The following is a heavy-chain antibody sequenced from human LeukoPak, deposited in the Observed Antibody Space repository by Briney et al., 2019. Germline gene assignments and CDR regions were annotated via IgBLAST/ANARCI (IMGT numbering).Heavy chain of an antibody. CDR2: IYYSGST. J-gene: IGHJ6*03. V-gene: IGHV4-59*05. D-gene: IGHD4-11*01. CDR1: GGSISSYY. Sequence: SETLSLTCTVSGGSISSYYWSWIRQPPGKGLEWIGSIYYSGSTYYNPSLKSRVTISVDTSKNQFSLKLSSVTAADTAVYYCARDTVTPDYYYYMDVWGKGTTVTVSS. CDR3: ARDTVTPDYYYYMDV.